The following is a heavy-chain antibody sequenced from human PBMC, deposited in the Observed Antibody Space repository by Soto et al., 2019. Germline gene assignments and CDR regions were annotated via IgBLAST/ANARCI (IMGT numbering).Heavy chain of an antibody. V-gene: IGHV3-23*01. CDR1: FXSYA. D-gene: IGHD6-13*01. CDR3: AKAGMYSSSWYEGYSYYGMDV. Sequence: FXSYAMSWVRQAPGKGLEWVSAISGSGGSTYYADSVKGRFTISRDNSKNTLYLQMNSLRAEDTAVYYCAKAGMYSSSWYEGYSYYGMDVWGQGTTVTVSS. J-gene: IGHJ6*02. CDR2: ISGSGGST.